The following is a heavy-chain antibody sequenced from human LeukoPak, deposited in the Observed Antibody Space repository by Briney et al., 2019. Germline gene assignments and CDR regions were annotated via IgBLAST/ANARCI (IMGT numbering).Heavy chain of an antibody. CDR1: GYTFTGYY. D-gene: IGHD3-22*01. J-gene: IGHJ4*02. CDR3: ARGRGYYDSSGYCDY. CDR2: INPNWGGT. V-gene: IGHV1-2*02. Sequence: ASVKLSCKASGYTFTGYYMHWVRQAPGQGLEWMGCINPNWGGTNYAQQSQRRLTMTRDTTISTAYMELSSLRSDGTAVYYCARGRGYYDSSGYCDYWGQGTVVSVFS.